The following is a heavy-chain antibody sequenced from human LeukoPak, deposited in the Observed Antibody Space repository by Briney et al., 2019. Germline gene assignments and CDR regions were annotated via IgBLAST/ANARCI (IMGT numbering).Heavy chain of an antibody. Sequence: SSETLSLTCAVYGGSFSGYYWSWIRQPPGKGLEWIGEINHSGSTNYNPSLKSRVTISVDTSKNQFSLKLSSVTAADTAVYYCAGGLPTYYDILTGYFSRDAFDIWGQGTMVTVSS. CDR1: GGSFSGYY. V-gene: IGHV4-34*01. CDR2: INHSGST. CDR3: AGGLPTYYDILTGYFSRDAFDI. D-gene: IGHD3-9*01. J-gene: IGHJ3*02.